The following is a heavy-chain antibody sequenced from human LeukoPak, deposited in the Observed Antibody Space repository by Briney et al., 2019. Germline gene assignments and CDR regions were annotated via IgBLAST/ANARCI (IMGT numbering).Heavy chain of an antibody. J-gene: IGHJ2*01. CDR3: ARGSGIAVAGKRDWYFDL. D-gene: IGHD6-19*01. V-gene: IGHV4-4*07. CDR1: GGSISSYY. Sequence: TPSETLSLTCTVSGGSISSYYWSWIRQPAGKGLEWIGRIYTSGSTNYNPSLKSRVTMSVDTSKNQFSLKLSSVTAADTAVYYCARGSGIAVAGKRDWYFDLWGRGTLVTVSS. CDR2: IYTSGST.